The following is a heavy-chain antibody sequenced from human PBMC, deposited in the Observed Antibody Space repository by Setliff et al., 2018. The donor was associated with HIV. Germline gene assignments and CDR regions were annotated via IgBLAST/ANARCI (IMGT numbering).Heavy chain of an antibody. D-gene: IGHD1-1*01. CDR3: AREKLEDQPTFFYDS. Sequence: GGSLRLSCAAFGFTVHWVRQAPGKGLEWVSAISSDGISKYYAEYVKGRFTIARDNSKNTLYLQMSSLRAEDTAIYYCAREKLEDQPTFFYDSWGQGTLVTVSS. CDR2: ISSDGISK. V-gene: IGHV3-30*07. J-gene: IGHJ4*02. CDR1: GFT.